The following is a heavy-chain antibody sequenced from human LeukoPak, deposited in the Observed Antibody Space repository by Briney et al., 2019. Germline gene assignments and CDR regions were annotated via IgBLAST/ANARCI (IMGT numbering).Heavy chain of an antibody. CDR3: AKDKAPLYSGYDWDLDF. Sequence: GGSLRLSCAASGFTFHHYAIHRVRQVPGKGLEWVSGISWNSTYIGYADSVKGRFTISRDNAKNSVYLQMNSLRAEDTALYYCAKDKAPLYSGYDWDLDFWGQGTMVTVSS. V-gene: IGHV3-9*01. J-gene: IGHJ4*02. D-gene: IGHD5-12*01. CDR2: ISWNSTYI. CDR1: GFTFHHYA.